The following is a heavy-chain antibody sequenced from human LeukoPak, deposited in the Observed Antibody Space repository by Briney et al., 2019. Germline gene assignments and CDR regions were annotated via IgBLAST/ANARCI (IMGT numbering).Heavy chain of an antibody. V-gene: IGHV1-2*02. D-gene: IGHD6-19*01. Sequence: ASVKVSCKASEYTFTRYYMHWVRQAPGQGLEWMGWINPNSGGTNYAQKFQGRVTMTRDTSISTAYMELSRLRSDDTAVYYCARALGWGSFDYWGQGTLVTVSS. CDR2: INPNSGGT. J-gene: IGHJ4*02. CDR3: ARALGWGSFDY. CDR1: EYTFTRYY.